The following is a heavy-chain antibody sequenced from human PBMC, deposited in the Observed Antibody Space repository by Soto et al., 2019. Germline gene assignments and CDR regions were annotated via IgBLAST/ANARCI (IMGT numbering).Heavy chain of an antibody. J-gene: IGHJ5*02. D-gene: IGHD2-15*01. CDR1: GFTFSSYS. Sequence: GGSLRLSCAASGFTFSSYSMNWVRQAPGKGLEWVSSISSSSSYIYYADSVKGRFTISRDNAKNSLYLQMNSLRAEDTAVYYCARDAVVETLINYHWFDPWGQGTLVTFSS. CDR2: ISSSSSYI. V-gene: IGHV3-21*01. CDR3: ARDAVVETLINYHWFDP.